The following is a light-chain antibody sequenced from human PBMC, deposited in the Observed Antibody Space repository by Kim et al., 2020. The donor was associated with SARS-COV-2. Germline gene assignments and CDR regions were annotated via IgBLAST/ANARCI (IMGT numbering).Light chain of an antibody. CDR1: QTANSRY. CDR2: AAS. CDR3: QQYGGSPQYS. Sequence: EIVLTQSPGTLSLSPGEGATLSCRASQTANSRYLAWYQQKPGQAPRLLIYAASSRATGIPERFSGSGSGTDFTLTINRLEPEDFAVYFWQQYGGSPQYSFGQGTRLEI. V-gene: IGKV3-20*01. J-gene: IGKJ2*01.